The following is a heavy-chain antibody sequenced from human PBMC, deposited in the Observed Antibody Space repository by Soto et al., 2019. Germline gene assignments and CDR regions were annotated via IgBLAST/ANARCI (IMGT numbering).Heavy chain of an antibody. V-gene: IGHV4-39*01. CDR1: GGSISISTYY. Sequence: SETLSLTCTVSGGSISISTYYWGWIRQPPGKGLEWIGSVYYSGSTYYNPSLKSRVTISVDTSKNQFSLKLSSVTAADTAAYYCARHGQLYNSGWYLNWFDPWGQGTLVTVSS. J-gene: IGHJ5*02. CDR3: ARHGQLYNSGWYLNWFDP. D-gene: IGHD6-19*01. CDR2: VYYSGST.